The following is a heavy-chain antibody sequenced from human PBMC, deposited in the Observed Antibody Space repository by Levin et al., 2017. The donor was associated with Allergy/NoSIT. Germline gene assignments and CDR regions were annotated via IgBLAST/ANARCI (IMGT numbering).Heavy chain of an antibody. V-gene: IGHV3-72*01. CDR3: ASYLSGHPF. D-gene: IGHD3-10*01. J-gene: IGHJ3*01. CDR1: GFIFSYHY. Sequence: GESLKISCATSGFIFSYHYLDWVRQAPGKGLEWVGRTKNRASSYTTEYAASVKGRFTISLDDSKNSLYLQMSSLKTEDTAVYYCASYLSGHPFWGQGTLVTVSS. CDR2: TKNRASSYTT.